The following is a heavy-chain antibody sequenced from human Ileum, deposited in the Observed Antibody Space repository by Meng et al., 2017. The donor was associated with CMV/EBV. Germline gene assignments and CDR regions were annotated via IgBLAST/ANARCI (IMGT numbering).Heavy chain of an antibody. D-gene: IGHD5-24*01. CDR2: IYTTGTT. CDR3: ARGANGFNLGFFDS. Sequence: QVQLQESGPGLVKPPQTLSLTCTVSGDSVSGGTYSWNWIRQPAGKGLEWIGRIYTTGTTNYNPSLKSRVIISSDTSNNQFSLELTSVTAADTAVYYCARGANGFNLGFFDSWGQGSLVTVSS. CDR1: GDSVSGGTYS. V-gene: IGHV4-61*02. J-gene: IGHJ4*02.